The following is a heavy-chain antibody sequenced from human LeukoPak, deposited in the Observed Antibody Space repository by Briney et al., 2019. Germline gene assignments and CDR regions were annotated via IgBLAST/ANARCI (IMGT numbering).Heavy chain of an antibody. Sequence: GGSLRLSCAASGFTFSAFWMHWVRHAPGKGLVWVSRINSDGSSTSYADSVKGRFTISRDNSKNTLHLQMNSLRAEDTAVYYCAKDEATFDYWGQGTLVTVSS. CDR2: INSDGSST. V-gene: IGHV3-74*01. CDR1: GFTFSAFW. CDR3: AKDEATFDY. J-gene: IGHJ4*02.